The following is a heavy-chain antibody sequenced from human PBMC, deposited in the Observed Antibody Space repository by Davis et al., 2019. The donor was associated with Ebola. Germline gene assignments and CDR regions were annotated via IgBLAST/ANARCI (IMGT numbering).Heavy chain of an antibody. D-gene: IGHD2-8*01. J-gene: IGHJ6*02. Sequence: SQTLSLTCAISGDSVSSNSAAWNWIRQSPSRGLEWLGRTYYRSKWYNDYAVSVKSRITINPDTSKNQFSLKLSSVTAADTAVYYCHGVGYYYYGMDVWGQGTTVTVSS. CDR1: GDSVSSNSAA. V-gene: IGHV6-1*01. CDR3: HGVGYYYYGMDV. CDR2: TYYRSKWYN.